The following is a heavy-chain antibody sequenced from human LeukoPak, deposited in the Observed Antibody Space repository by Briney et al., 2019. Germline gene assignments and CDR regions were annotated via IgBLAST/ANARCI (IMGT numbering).Heavy chain of an antibody. CDR1: GGSISSYY. CDR3: ARDRGYDSSGYYYNWFDP. CDR2: IYTSGST. V-gene: IGHV4-4*07. D-gene: IGHD3-22*01. Sequence: SETLSLTCTVSGGSISSYYWSWIRQPAGKGLEWIGRIYTSGSTNYNPSLKSRVTMSVDTSKNQFSLKLSSVTAADTAVYYCARDRGYDSSGYYYNWFDPWGQGTLVTVS. J-gene: IGHJ5*02.